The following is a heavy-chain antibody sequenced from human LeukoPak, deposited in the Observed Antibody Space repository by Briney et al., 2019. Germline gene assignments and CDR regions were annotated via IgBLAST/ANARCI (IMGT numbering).Heavy chain of an antibody. J-gene: IGHJ5*01. CDR1: GFTFGDYG. CDR2: IRRKAHDDTP. Sequence: GRSLRLSCTASGFTFGDYGVNWVRQAPGKGLEWVGFIRRKAHDDTPQYAASVQGRFTISRDDSKSAAYLQMNSLKTEDTGVYYSVRAGGYDNWFDSWGQGTLVTVSS. V-gene: IGHV3-49*04. D-gene: IGHD5-12*01. CDR3: VRAGGYDNWFDS.